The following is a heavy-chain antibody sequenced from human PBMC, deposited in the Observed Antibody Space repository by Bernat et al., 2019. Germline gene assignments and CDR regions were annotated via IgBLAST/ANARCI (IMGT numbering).Heavy chain of an antibody. D-gene: IGHD6-19*01. V-gene: IGHV6-1*01. CDR1: GDSVPSNSAA. CDR3: ARGPQWLVP. CDR2: TYYRSKWYN. J-gene: IGHJ3*01. Sequence: QVQLQQSGPGLVKPSQTLSLTCAIPGDSVPSNSAAWNWIRQSPSRGLEWLGRTYYRSKWYNDYAVSLKSRISINTDTSKNQFSLKLNSVTPDDTAVYYCARGPQWLVPWGQGTMVTVSS.